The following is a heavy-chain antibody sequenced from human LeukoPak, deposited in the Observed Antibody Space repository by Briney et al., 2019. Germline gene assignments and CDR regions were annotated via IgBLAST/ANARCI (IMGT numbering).Heavy chain of an antibody. J-gene: IGHJ5*02. CDR2: TYYRSRWYN. D-gene: IGHD6-6*01. CDR3: ARLNSSSKWFDP. V-gene: IGHV6-1*01. Sequence: SQTLSLTCAISGDSVSSNSAAWDWFRQSPSRGLEWLGRTYYRSRWYNDYAVSVKSRITINPDTSKNQFSLQLNSVTPEDTAVYYCARLNSSSKWFDPWGQGTLVTVSS. CDR1: GDSVSSNSAA.